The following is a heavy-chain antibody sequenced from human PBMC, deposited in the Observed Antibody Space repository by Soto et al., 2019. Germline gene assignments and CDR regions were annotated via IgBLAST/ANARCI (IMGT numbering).Heavy chain of an antibody. CDR1: GFTFSSYA. CDR3: ARDSGIAAAGTGDWFDP. J-gene: IGHJ5*02. V-gene: IGHV3-30-3*01. D-gene: IGHD6-13*01. Sequence: QVQLVESGGGVVQPGRSLRLSCAASGFTFSSYAMHWVRQAPGKGLEWVAVISYDGSNKYYADSVKGRFTISRDNSKNTLYLQMNSLRAEDTAVYYCARDSGIAAAGTGDWFDPWGQGTLVTVSS. CDR2: ISYDGSNK.